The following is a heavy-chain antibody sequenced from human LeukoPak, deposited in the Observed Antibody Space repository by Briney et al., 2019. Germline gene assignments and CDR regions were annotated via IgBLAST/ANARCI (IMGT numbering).Heavy chain of an antibody. J-gene: IGHJ4*02. Sequence: VQPGVLRLSCAASGFSFSSYWMNWVRQAPGKGLEWVANIKQDGSEKNYVDSVKGRFTISRDNAKNSLFLQMNSLRADDTAVYYCARPRDVGAKAFGYWGQGNLVTVSS. CDR2: IKQDGSEK. D-gene: IGHD1-26*01. V-gene: IGHV3-7*01. CDR3: ARPRDVGAKAFGY. CDR1: GFSFSSYW.